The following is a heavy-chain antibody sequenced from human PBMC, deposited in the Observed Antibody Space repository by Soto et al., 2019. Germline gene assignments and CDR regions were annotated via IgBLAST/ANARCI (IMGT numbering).Heavy chain of an antibody. Sequence: ASLKVSCKASGYTFTSYGISWVRQAPGQGLEWMGWISAYNGNTNYAQKLQGRVTMTTDTSTSTAYMELRSLRSDDTAVYYCARDLKFGETRGDYYYYYGMDVWGQGTTVTVSS. CDR2: ISAYNGNT. CDR3: ARDLKFGETRGDYYYYYGMDV. CDR1: GYTFTSYG. J-gene: IGHJ6*02. D-gene: IGHD3-10*01. V-gene: IGHV1-18*01.